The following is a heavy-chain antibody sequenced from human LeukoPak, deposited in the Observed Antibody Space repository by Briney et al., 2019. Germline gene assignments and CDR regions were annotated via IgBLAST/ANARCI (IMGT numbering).Heavy chain of an antibody. V-gene: IGHV3-9*01. CDR3: ARIRGMTVAGPFDS. Sequence: GGSLRLSCAGTGFTFDDHGMHWVRQVARKGLEWVAGLSWNSVSKGYGDSVKGRFTISRDNAKNSLYLQMSSLRPDDTALYFCARIRGMTVAGPFDSWGQGTLVTVSS. D-gene: IGHD3-22*01. J-gene: IGHJ4*02. CDR2: LSWNSVSK. CDR1: GFTFDDHG.